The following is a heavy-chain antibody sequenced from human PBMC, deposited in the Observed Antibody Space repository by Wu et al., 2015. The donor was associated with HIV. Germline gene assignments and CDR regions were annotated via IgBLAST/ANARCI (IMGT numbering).Heavy chain of an antibody. D-gene: IGHD2-15*01. CDR1: GHTFSGHY. Sequence: QVQLVQSGAEVKKPGASVKVSCKASGHTFSGHYMHWVRQAPGQGLEWMGWINPNNGGTNYVQKFQGRVTMTRDTSISTAYLELSRLRSDDTAVYYCASDPGWWGQGTLVTVSS. J-gene: IGHJ4*02. V-gene: IGHV1-2*02. CDR3: ASDPGW. CDR2: INPNNGGT.